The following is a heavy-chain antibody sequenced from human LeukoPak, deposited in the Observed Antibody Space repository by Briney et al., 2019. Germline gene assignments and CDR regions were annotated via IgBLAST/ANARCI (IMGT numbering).Heavy chain of an antibody. CDR3: ARDTAMVF. Sequence: PSETLSLTCAVYGGSFSGYYWTWIRQPPGKGLEWIGEINHTRSPNYNPSLKSRVTISIDTSKNQVSLKMSSVTAADTAVYYCARDTAMVFWGQGTLVTVSS. V-gene: IGHV4-34*01. J-gene: IGHJ4*02. CDR1: GGSFSGYY. D-gene: IGHD5-18*01. CDR2: INHTRSP.